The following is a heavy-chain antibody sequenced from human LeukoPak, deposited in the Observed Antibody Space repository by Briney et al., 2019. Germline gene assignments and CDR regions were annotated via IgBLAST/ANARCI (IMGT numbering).Heavy chain of an antibody. D-gene: IGHD3-10*01. CDR2: IHPNSGDT. CDR3: ARGDYYGSPKVVAA. CDR1: GYTFTDYY. V-gene: IGHV1-2*02. J-gene: IGHJ5*02. Sequence: EASVKVSCKASGYTFTDYYINWVRPAPGQGLEWIGWIHPNSGDTNYAQKFQDRVTMTRDTSISTAYIEWNFLRSDDTAVFYCARGDYYGSPKVVAAWGQGTRVTVSS.